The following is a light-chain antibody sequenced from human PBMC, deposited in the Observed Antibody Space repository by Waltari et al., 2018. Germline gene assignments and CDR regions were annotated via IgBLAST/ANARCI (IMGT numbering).Light chain of an antibody. CDR2: DVS. CDR3: QQYEDLPYT. CDR1: QDISTY. Sequence: DIQMTQSPSSLSASVGDRVTITCQASQDISTYLNWYQQKPGKAPKLLIYDVSNLEKGVPSRFSGGGSETDFSFTISSLQSEDIATYYCQQYEDLPYTFGQGTKLMIK. V-gene: IGKV1-33*01. J-gene: IGKJ2*01.